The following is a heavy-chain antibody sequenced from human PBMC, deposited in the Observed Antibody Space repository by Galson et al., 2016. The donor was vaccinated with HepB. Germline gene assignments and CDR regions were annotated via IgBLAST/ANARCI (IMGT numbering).Heavy chain of an antibody. CDR2: MRHDSGNT. D-gene: IGHD3-10*01. CDR1: GYTFSTYD. Sequence: SVKVSCKASGYTFSTYDINWVRQATGQGPEWMGWMRHDSGNTDYAQKFKGRVTITRKTTISTAYMELNSLRSEDTAVYYCARGRIYYDFWGQGTLVTVSS. V-gene: IGHV1-8*01. J-gene: IGHJ4*02. CDR3: ARGRIYYDF.